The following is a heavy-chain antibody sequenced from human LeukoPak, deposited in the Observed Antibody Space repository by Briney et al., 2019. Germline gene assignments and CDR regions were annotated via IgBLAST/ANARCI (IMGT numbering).Heavy chain of an antibody. V-gene: IGHV3-48*01. CDR3: ARDSEYQPLVFRYAFDI. D-gene: IGHD2-2*01. CDR1: GFTFSSYS. J-gene: IGHJ3*02. CDR2: ISSSSSTI. Sequence: GGSLRLSCAASGFTFSSYSMNWVRQAPGKGLEWVSYISSSSSTIYYADSVKGRFTISRDNAKNSLYLQMNSLRAEDTAVYYCARDSEYQPLVFRYAFDIWGQGTMVTVSS.